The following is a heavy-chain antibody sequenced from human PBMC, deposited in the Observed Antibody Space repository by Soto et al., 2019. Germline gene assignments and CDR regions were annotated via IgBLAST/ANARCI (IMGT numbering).Heavy chain of an antibody. CDR2: SYYSGST. CDR1: GGSISSGGYY. D-gene: IGHD2-15*01. Sequence: QVQLQESGPGLVKPSQTLSLTCTVSGGSISSGGYYWSWIRQHPGKGLEWIGYSYYSGSTYYNPSLKSRVTISVDTSKNQFSLKLSSVTAADTAVYYCARGYCSGGSCYEPDAFDIWGQGTMVTVSS. V-gene: IGHV4-31*03. CDR3: ARGYCSGGSCYEPDAFDI. J-gene: IGHJ3*02.